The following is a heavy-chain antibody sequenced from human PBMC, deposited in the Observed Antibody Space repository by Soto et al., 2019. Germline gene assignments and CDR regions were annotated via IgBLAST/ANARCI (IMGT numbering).Heavy chain of an antibody. J-gene: IGHJ6*03. Sequence: GGSLRLSSAASGFTLRTIGLLLGRPAPGKGLEWVAVIWYDGSNKYYADSVKGRFTISRDHSKNTLYLQMNSLRAEDTAVYFCARDRTRSGYRLYYYMDFWGKGTAVTVS. D-gene: IGHD3-3*01. CDR2: IWYDGSNK. V-gene: IGHV3-33*01. CDR1: GFTLRTIG. CDR3: ARDRTRSGYRLYYYMDF.